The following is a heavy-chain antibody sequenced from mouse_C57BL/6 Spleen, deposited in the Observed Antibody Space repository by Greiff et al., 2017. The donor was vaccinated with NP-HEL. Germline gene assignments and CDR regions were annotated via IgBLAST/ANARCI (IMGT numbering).Heavy chain of an antibody. V-gene: IGHV2-9-1*01. CDR2: IWTGGGT. CDR3: ASLYCNYAFYYAMDY. CDR1: GFSLTSYA. D-gene: IGHD2-1*01. J-gene: IGHJ4*01. Sequence: QVQLKESGPGLVAPSQSLSITCTVSGFSLTSYAISWVRQPPGKGLEWLGVIWTGGGTNYNSALKSRLSISKDNSKSQVFLKMSSLQTDDTASYYCASLYCNYAFYYAMDYWGQGTSVTVSS.